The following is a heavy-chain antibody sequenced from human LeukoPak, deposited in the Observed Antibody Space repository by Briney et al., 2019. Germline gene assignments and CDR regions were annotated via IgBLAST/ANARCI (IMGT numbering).Heavy chain of an antibody. V-gene: IGHV3-74*01. CDR3: ARVQGQYDFWSGYRGDFDY. CDR1: GSYW. CDR2: INSDGSWT. J-gene: IGHJ4*02. Sequence: GGSLRLSCAASGSYWMHWVRQAPGKGLVWVSHINSDGSWTSYADSVKGRFTISKDNAKNSLYLQMNSLRAEDTAVYYCARVQGQYDFWSGYRGDFDYWGQGTLVTVSS. D-gene: IGHD3-3*01.